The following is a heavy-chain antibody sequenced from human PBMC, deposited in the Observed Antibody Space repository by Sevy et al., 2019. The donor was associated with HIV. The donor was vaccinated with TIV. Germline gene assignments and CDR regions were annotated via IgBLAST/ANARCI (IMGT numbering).Heavy chain of an antibody. J-gene: IGHJ6*02. D-gene: IGHD2-15*01. Sequence: GGSLRLSCVVSGFSVSSNYMSWVRQAPGKGLEWVSNIYSDGRTYYADTARGRFTISRDTSKNTVYLEMKSLRAEDTAVYYCTREDIVLGEDNYYGMDVWGHGTTVTVSS. CDR3: TREDIVLGEDNYYGMDV. CDR2: IYSDGRT. CDR1: GFSVSSNY. V-gene: IGHV3-53*01.